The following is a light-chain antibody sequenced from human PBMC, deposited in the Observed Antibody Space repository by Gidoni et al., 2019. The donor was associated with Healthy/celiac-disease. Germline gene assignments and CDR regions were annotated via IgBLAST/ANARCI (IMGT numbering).Light chain of an antibody. V-gene: IGKV1-16*01. CDR2: ATS. Sequence: DIQMTQSPSSVSASVGDRVIITCRASQGIKNFLGWFQQKPGKAPKSLIYATSFLQSGVPSRFSASGSETEFTLTISSLRPEDFATYYCQQYSSYPLTFGGGTKVEIK. CDR3: QQYSSYPLT. CDR1: QGIKNF. J-gene: IGKJ4*01.